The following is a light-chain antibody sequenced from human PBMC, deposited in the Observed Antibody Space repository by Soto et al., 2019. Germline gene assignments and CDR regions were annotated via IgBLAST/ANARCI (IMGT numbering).Light chain of an antibody. CDR2: SNN. J-gene: IGLJ3*02. CDR3: AAWDDSLNGWV. CDR1: SSNIGSNT. V-gene: IGLV1-44*01. Sequence: QSVLTQPPSASGTPGQRVTISCSGSSSNIGSNTVNWYQQLPGTAPKLLIYSNNQRPSGVPDRFSGSKSGPSASLAISGLQYEDEADYYCAAWDDSLNGWVFGGGTKLTVL.